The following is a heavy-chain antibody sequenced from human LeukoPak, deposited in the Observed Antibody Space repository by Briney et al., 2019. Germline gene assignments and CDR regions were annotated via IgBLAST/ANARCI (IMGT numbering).Heavy chain of an antibody. CDR1: GGSISSNY. Sequence: SETLSLTCTVSGGSISSNYWSWIRQPAGKGLEWIGRIYTSGSTNYNPSLKSRVTISVDTSKNQFSLKLSSVTAADTAVYYCARFKRAGGWSYFDYWGQGTLVTVSS. V-gene: IGHV4-4*07. J-gene: IGHJ4*02. CDR2: IYTSGST. D-gene: IGHD6-19*01. CDR3: ARFKRAGGWSYFDY.